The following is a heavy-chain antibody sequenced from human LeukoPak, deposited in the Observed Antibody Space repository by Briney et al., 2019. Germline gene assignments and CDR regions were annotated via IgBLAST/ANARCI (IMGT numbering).Heavy chain of an antibody. Sequence: SQTLSLTCVVSGDSISSGGYSWNWIRQPPGKGLEWIGYTYSNGRTNYNPSLKSRVNISVDTSKNRFSLKLSSVTAADTAVYYCAALTGGDDAFDIWGQGTMVTVSS. CDR3: AALTGGDDAFDI. CDR1: GDSISSGGYS. D-gene: IGHD4-23*01. CDR2: TYSNGRT. J-gene: IGHJ3*02. V-gene: IGHV4-30-4*07.